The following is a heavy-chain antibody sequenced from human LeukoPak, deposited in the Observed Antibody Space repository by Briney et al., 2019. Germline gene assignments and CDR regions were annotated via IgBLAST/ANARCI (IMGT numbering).Heavy chain of an antibody. V-gene: IGHV1-69*05. CDR3: ARDPHSELRPRGFDY. Sequence: ASVKVSCKASGGTFSSYAISWVRQAPGQGLERMGGIIPIFGTANYAQKFQGRVTITTDESTSTAYMELSSLRSEDTAVYYCARDPHSELRPRGFDYWGQGTLVTVSS. D-gene: IGHD3-3*01. J-gene: IGHJ4*02. CDR2: IIPIFGTA. CDR1: GGTFSSYA.